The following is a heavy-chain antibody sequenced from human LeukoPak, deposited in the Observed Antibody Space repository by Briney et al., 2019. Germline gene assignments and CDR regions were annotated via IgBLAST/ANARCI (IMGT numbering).Heavy chain of an antibody. D-gene: IGHD3-22*01. CDR2: IYYSGST. CDR3: ARDLYYDSSGYPQYYFDY. J-gene: IGHJ4*02. Sequence: PSETLSLTCTVSGGSISSYYWSWIRQPPGKGLEWIGYIYYSGSTNYNPSLKSRVTISVDTSKNQFSLKLSSVTAADTAVYYCARDLYYDSSGYPQYYFDYWGQGTLVTVSS. CDR1: GGSISSYY. V-gene: IGHV4-59*01.